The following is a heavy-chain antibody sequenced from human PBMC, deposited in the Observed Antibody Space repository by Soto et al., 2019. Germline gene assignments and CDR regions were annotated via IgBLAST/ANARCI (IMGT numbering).Heavy chain of an antibody. D-gene: IGHD6-13*01. J-gene: IGHJ4*02. CDR3: ARERAIAATGTFYN. CDR2: TSYDGKNK. CDR1: GFTFSNFA. Sequence: QVHLVESGGGVVQPGGSLRLSCAASGFTFSNFAMHWVRQAPGKGLEWVAVTSYDGKNKDYADSVKGRFTISRDNSKNTLFLQMNSLRPEDTAVYYCARERAIAATGTFYNWGQGTLVTVSS. V-gene: IGHV3-30*04.